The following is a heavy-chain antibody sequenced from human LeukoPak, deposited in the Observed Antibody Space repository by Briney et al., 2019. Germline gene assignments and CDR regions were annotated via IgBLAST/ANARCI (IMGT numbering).Heavy chain of an antibody. Sequence: ASVKVSCKASGYTLTGYYMHWVRQAPGQGLEWMGWINPNSGGTNYAQKFQGGVTMTRDTSVSTAYMELSRLRSDDTAVYYCARDGGYCSGGSCYYFDAFDIWGQGTMVTVSS. CDR2: INPNSGGT. CDR1: GYTLTGYY. CDR3: ARDGGYCSGGSCYYFDAFDI. J-gene: IGHJ3*02. V-gene: IGHV1-2*02. D-gene: IGHD2-15*01.